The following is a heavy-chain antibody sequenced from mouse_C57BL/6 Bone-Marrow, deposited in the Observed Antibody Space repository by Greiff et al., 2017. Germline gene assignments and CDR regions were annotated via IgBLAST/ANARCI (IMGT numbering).Heavy chain of an antibody. CDR1: GFSFNTYA. J-gene: IGHJ3*01. V-gene: IGHV10-1*01. Sequence: EVKLVESGGGLVQPKGSLKLSCAASGFSFNTYAMNWVRQAPGTGLEWVARIRSKSNNYATYYADSVKDRFTISRDDSESMLYLQMNNLKTEDTAMYYCVSGTYGAYWGQGTLVTVSA. D-gene: IGHD1-1*01. CDR3: VSGTYGAY. CDR2: IRSKSNNYAT.